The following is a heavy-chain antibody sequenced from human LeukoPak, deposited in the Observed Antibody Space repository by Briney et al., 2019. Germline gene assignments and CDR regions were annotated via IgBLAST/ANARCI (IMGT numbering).Heavy chain of an antibody. CDR1: GFTFEDYT. V-gene: IGHV3-43*01. CDR2: SSWDGGSA. D-gene: IGHD2-15*01. Sequence: GGSLRLSCAASGFTFEDYTMHWVRQAPGKGLEWVSLSSWDGGSAYYADSVKGRFTISRDNSKNSLYLQMNSLRTEDTALYYYAGSGGSRYYFDYWGQGILVTVSS. J-gene: IGHJ4*02. CDR3: AGSGGSRYYFDY.